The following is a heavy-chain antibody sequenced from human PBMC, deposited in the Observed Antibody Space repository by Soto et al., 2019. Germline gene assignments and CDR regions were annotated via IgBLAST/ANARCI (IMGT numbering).Heavy chain of an antibody. CDR3: AREHNWNRDYYYYGMDV. V-gene: IGHV1-69*01. CDR2: IIPIFGTA. CDR1: GGTFSSYA. J-gene: IGHJ6*02. Sequence: QVQLVQSGAEVTKPGSSVKVSCKASGGTFSSYAISWLRQAPGQGLEGMGGIIPIFGTANYAQKFQGRVTITADESTSTAYMELSSLRSEDTAVYYCAREHNWNRDYYYYGMDVWGQGTTVTVSS. D-gene: IGHD1-20*01.